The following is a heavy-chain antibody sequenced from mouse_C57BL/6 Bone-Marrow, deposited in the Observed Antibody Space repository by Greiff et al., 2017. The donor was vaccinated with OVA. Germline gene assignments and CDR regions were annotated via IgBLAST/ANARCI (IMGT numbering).Heavy chain of an antibody. V-gene: IGHV1-81*01. CDR1: GYTFTSYG. CDR2: IYPRSGNT. CDR3: ARCYEGPYFDY. D-gene: IGHD2-3*01. J-gene: IGHJ2*01. Sequence: QVQLQQSGAELARPGASVKLSCKASGYTFTSYGISWVKQRPGQGLEWIGEIYPRSGNTYYNEKFKGKATLTADKSSSTAYMELRSLTSEDSAAYFCARCYEGPYFDYWGQGTTLTVSS.